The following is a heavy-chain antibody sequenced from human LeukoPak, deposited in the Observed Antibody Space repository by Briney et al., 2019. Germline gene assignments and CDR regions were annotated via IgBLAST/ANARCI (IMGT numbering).Heavy chain of an antibody. CDR3: ARDGVLRYFDWLFLNWFDP. V-gene: IGHV3-7*01. CDR2: IKQDGSNK. Sequence: PGGSLRLSCAASGFTFSSYWMSWVRQAPGKGLEWVANIKQDGSNKYYADSVKGRFTISRDNSKNTLYLQMNSLRAEDTAVYYCARDGVLRYFDWLFLNWFDPWGQGTLVTVSS. CDR1: GFTFSSYW. D-gene: IGHD3-9*01. J-gene: IGHJ5*02.